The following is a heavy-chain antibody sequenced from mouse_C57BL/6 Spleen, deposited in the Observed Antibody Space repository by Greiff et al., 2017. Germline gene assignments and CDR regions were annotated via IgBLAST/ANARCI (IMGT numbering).Heavy chain of an antibody. CDR1: GFTFTDYY. J-gene: IGHJ3*01. V-gene: IGHV7-3*01. D-gene: IGHD1-1*01. CDR3: ARSLNYYGSSAWFAY. CDR2: IRNKANGYTT. Sequence: DVHLVESGGGLVQPGGSLSLSCAASGFTFTDYYMSWVRQPPGKALEWLGFIRNKANGYTTEYSASVKGRFTISRDISQSILYLQMNALRAEDSATYYCARSLNYYGSSAWFAYWGQGTLVTVSA.